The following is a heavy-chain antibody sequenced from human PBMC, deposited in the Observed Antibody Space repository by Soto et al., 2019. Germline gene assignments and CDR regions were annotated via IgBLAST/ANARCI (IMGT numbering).Heavy chain of an antibody. V-gene: IGHV2-70*02. Sequence: SGPTLVNPTQTLTLTCTFSGFSLTTSGMCVSWIRQPPGKALEWLALIDWDDDKYYSTSLKTRLTISKDTSKNQVVLTMTNMDPVDTAVYYCARHTPAISISDHWGQGTLVTVSS. CDR2: IDWDDDK. CDR3: ARHTPAISISDH. CDR1: GFSLTTSGMC. J-gene: IGHJ4*02. D-gene: IGHD2-15*01.